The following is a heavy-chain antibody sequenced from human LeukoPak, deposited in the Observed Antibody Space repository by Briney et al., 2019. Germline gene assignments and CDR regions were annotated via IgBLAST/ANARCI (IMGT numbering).Heavy chain of an antibody. Sequence: GGSLRLSCAASGFTFSSFSMNWVRQAPGKGLEWVSSISSSNNYIYYTDSVKGRFTISRDNAKNSLYLQMNSLRVEDTAVYYCARVSTAVSLAIDYWGQGTLVTVST. D-gene: IGHD6-13*01. J-gene: IGHJ4*02. V-gene: IGHV3-21*06. CDR1: GFTFSSFS. CDR3: ARVSTAVSLAIDY. CDR2: ISSSNNYI.